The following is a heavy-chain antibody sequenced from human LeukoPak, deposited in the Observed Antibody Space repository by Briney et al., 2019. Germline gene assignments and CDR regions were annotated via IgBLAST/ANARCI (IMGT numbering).Heavy chain of an antibody. CDR1: GGSISSYY. J-gene: IGHJ4*02. CDR2: IYYSGST. V-gene: IGHV4-59*01. D-gene: IGHD1-14*01. CDR3: ARGPLVTDFDY. Sequence: SETLSLTCTVSGGSISSYYWSWIRQPPGKGLEWIGYIYYSGSTNYNPSLKSRVTISVDTSKNQFSLKLSSVTAADTAVYYRARGPLVTDFDYWGQGTLVTVSS.